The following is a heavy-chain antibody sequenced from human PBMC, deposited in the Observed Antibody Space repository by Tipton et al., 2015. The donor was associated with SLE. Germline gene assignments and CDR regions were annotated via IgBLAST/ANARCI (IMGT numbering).Heavy chain of an antibody. CDR2: FYHRGTT. Sequence: TLSLTCSVSGHSISSGFYWGWIRQSPGKGLEWIGNFYHRGTTYYSPSLESRVTITVDMSKNQFSLSLNSVTAADTAVYYCARVRFFDYWGQGALVTVSS. V-gene: IGHV4-38-2*02. CDR1: GHSISSGFY. J-gene: IGHJ4*02. D-gene: IGHD3-3*01. CDR3: ARVRFFDY.